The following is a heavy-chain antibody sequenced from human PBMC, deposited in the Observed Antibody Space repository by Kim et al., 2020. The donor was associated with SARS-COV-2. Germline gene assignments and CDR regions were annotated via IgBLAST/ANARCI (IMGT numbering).Heavy chain of an antibody. D-gene: IGHD3-3*02. CDR1: GGSISSSSYY. V-gene: IGHV4-39*07. Sequence: SETLSLTCTVSGGSISSSSYYWGWIRQPPGKGLEWIGSIYYSGSTYYNPSLKSRVTISVDTSKNQFSLKLSSVTAADTAVYYCARDSWISLTWGQGTLVTVSS. J-gene: IGHJ4*02. CDR2: IYYSGST. CDR3: ARDSWISLT.